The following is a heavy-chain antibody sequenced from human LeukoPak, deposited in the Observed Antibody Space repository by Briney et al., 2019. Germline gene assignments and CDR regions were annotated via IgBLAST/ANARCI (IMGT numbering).Heavy chain of an antibody. CDR2: IYYSGST. D-gene: IGHD6-19*01. Sequence: SETLSLTCTVSGGSISSYYWSWIRQPPGKGLEWIGYIYYSGSTNYNPSPKSRVTISVDTSKNQFSLKLSSVTAADTAMYYCAREYSSGYYFDYWGQGTLVTVSS. CDR1: GGSISSYY. V-gene: IGHV4-59*01. CDR3: AREYSSGYYFDY. J-gene: IGHJ4*02.